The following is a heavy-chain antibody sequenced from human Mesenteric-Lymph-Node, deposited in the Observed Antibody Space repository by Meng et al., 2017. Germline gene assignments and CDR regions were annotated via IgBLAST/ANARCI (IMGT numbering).Heavy chain of an antibody. CDR3: ARGHYNKYFDF. D-gene: IGHD3-22*01. CDR1: GGSISSGGYY. J-gene: IGHJ4*02. Sequence: QGQLQESGPGLVKPSQTLSLTCTVSGGSISSGGYYWSWIRQPPGKGLEWIGYMYFSGSTNYNASLKSRVTISVDTSKKQFSLTLTSVSAADTAMYYCARGHYNKYFDFWGQGALVTVSS. CDR2: MYFSGST. V-gene: IGHV4-61*08.